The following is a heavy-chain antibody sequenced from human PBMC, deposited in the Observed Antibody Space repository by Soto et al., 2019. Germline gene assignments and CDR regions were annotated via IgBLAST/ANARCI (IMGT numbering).Heavy chain of an antibody. CDR3: ARETVELERLSGMDV. Sequence: PGGSLRLSCAASGFIFSNYAMHWVRQAPGKGLEWVAVIWYDGSSEYYVDSVKGRFTINPDTSKNQFSLQLNSVTPEDTAVYYCARETVELERLSGMDVWGQGTTVTVSS. D-gene: IGHD1-1*01. V-gene: IGHV3-33*01. CDR1: GFIFSNYA. J-gene: IGHJ6*02. CDR2: IWYDGSSE.